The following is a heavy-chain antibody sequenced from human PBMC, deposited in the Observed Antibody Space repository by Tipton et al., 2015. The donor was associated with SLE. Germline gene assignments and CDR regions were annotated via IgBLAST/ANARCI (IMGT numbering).Heavy chain of an antibody. D-gene: IGHD3-16*02. Sequence: TLSLTCAVSGASIGSGGYSWNWIRQPPGKGLEWIGYIYRIGTTYYNPSLKSRVTMSVDTSKNQFSLKLTSVTAADTAVYYCVRGDDSIWGSYRHPLLWGQGILVTVSS. CDR3: VRGDDSIWGSYRHPLL. J-gene: IGHJ1*01. V-gene: IGHV4-30-2*01. CDR1: GASIGSGGYS. CDR2: IYRIGTT.